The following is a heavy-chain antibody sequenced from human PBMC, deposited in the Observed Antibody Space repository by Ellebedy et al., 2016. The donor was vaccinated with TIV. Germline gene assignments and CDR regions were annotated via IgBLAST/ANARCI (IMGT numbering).Heavy chain of an antibody. D-gene: IGHD2-2*01. J-gene: IGHJ6*02. CDR3: ARASPRAFVVVPADVAVDGMDV. V-gene: IGHV3-48*01. CDR2: ISSSSSTI. Sequence: GESLKISCTASEFNVRTYYMTWVRQAPGKGLEWVSYISSSSSTIYYADSVKGQFTISRDNAKNSLYLQMNSLRAEDTAVYYCARASPRAFVVVPADVAVDGMDVWGQGTTVTVSS. CDR1: EFNVRTYY.